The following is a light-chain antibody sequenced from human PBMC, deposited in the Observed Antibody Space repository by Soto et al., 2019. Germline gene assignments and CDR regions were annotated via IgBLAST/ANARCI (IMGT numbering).Light chain of an antibody. CDR2: KAA. V-gene: IGKV1-5*03. J-gene: IGKJ1*01. CDR1: QSISSW. CDR3: QQYNNYWM. Sequence: DIQMTQSPSTLSASVGDRVTITCRASQSISSWLAWFQQKPGKDPKLLIYKAASLESGVPSRFSGSGSVTEFTLNISGLQPDDFATYYCQQYNNYWMFGQGTKVEIK.